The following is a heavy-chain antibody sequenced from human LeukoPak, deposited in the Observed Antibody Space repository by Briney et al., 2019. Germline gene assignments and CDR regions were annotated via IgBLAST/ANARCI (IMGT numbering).Heavy chain of an antibody. J-gene: IGHJ3*02. V-gene: IGHV1-46*01. D-gene: IGHD1-26*01. Sequence: GASVKVSCKASGYTFTSYYMHWVRQAPGQGLEWMGIINPSGGSTSYAQKFQGRVTMTRNTSISTAYMELSSLRSEDTAVYYCARGSGSYNAFDIWGQGTMVTVSS. CDR3: ARGSGSYNAFDI. CDR2: INPSGGST. CDR1: GYTFTSYY.